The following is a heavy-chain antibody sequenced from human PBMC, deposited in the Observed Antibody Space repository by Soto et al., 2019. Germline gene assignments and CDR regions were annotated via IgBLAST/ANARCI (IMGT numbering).Heavy chain of an antibody. V-gene: IGHV4-31*03. D-gene: IGHD4-17*01. CDR3: ARVSGDYGDYGYYYYYMDV. CDR1: GGSISSGGYY. Sequence: SETLSLTCTVSGGSISSGGYYWSWIRQHPGKGLEWIGYIYYSGSTYYNPSLKSRVTISVDTSKNQFSLKLSSVTAADTAVYYCARVSGDYGDYGYYYYYMDVRGKGTTVTVSS. J-gene: IGHJ6*03. CDR2: IYYSGST.